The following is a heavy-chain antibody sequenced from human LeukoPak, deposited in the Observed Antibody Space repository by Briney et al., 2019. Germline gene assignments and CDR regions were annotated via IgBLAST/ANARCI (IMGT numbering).Heavy chain of an antibody. Sequence: PSETLSLTCTVSGGSISSYYWSWIRQPPGKGLGWIGYISYSGSTNYNPSLKSRVTISVDTSKNQFSLKLSSVTAADTAVYYCARRYSSTWNLFDYWGQGTQVTVSS. CDR1: GGSISSYY. J-gene: IGHJ4*02. V-gene: IGHV4-59*08. CDR2: ISYSGST. D-gene: IGHD6-13*01. CDR3: ARRYSSTWNLFDY.